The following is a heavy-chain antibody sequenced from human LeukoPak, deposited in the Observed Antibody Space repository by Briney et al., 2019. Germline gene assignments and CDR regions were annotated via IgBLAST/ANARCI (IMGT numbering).Heavy chain of an antibody. CDR1: GFTFSSYW. CDR2: TNSDGSST. J-gene: IGHJ4*02. V-gene: IGHV3-74*01. CDR3: ARGGMYYYDSSGSRGDY. Sequence: PGESLRLSCAASGFTFSSYWMLWVRQAPGKGLVWVSRTNSDGSSTSYADSVKGRFTISRDNAKNTLYLQMNSLRAEDTAMYYCARGGMYYYDSSGSRGDYWGQGTLVTVSS. D-gene: IGHD3-22*01.